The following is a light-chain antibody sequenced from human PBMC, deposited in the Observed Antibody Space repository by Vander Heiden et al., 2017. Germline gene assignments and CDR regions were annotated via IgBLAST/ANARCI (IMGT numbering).Light chain of an antibody. CDR2: DND. J-gene: IGLJ2*01. CDR3: GTWDSSLSVVV. V-gene: IGLV1-51*01. Sequence: QSVLTQPPSVSVASGQRVTISCSGSTSNIEGNSVSWYQQVPGTVPKLLIYDNDKRPSGIPDRFSGSKSATSATLVITGLQTGDEANYYCGTWDSSLSVVVFGGETRLTVL. CDR1: TSNIEGNS.